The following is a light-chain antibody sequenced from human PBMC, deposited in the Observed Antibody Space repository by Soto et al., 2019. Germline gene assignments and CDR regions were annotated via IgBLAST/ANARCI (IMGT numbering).Light chain of an antibody. CDR2: AAS. CDR3: QQNLTYPRT. CDR1: QSMSSY. J-gene: IGKJ1*01. Sequence: QMKQSPSSLSASVGRRVAITCLASQSMSSYLNWYQQKPGKAPKLLIYAASTLQSGVPSSFSGRGSVTDFTLTTGGLQTEYSETSLSQQNLTYPRTFGSGTGVDVK. V-gene: IGKV1-39*01.